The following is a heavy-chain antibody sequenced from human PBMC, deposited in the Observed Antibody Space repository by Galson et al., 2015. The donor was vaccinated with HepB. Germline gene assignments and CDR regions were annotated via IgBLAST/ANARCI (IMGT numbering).Heavy chain of an antibody. CDR2: IDPSGGST. V-gene: IGHV1-46*03. Sequence: SVKVSCKASGYTFTSYYMHWVRQAPGQGLEWMGIIDPSGGSTSYAQKFQGRVTMTRDTSTSTVYMELSSLRSEDTAVYYCARTESKYYDILAGYLGYFQHWGQGTLVTVSS. CDR3: ARTESKYYDILAGYLGYFQH. CDR1: GYTFTSYY. D-gene: IGHD3-9*01. J-gene: IGHJ1*01.